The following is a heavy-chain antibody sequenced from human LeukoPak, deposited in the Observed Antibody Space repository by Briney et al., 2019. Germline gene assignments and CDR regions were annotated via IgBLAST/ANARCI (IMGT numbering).Heavy chain of an antibody. CDR2: INSDGTTI. J-gene: IGHJ4*02. CDR3: ARERAVAGAGFDY. V-gene: IGHV3-48*03. CDR1: GFTFTSYA. D-gene: IGHD6-19*01. Sequence: GGSLRLSCAASGFTFTSYAMNWDRQAPGKGLEWVSYINSDGTTIYYADSVKGRFTISRDYAKSSLYLQMNSLRAEDTAIYYCARERAVAGAGFDYWGQGTLVTVSS.